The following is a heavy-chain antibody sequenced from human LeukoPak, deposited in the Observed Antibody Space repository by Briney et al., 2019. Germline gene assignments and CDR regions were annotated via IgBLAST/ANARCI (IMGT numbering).Heavy chain of an antibody. CDR3: AKDRWPHPPDPGYYYMDV. CDR1: GYTFTGYY. D-gene: IGHD4-23*01. V-gene: IGHV1-2*02. J-gene: IGHJ6*03. Sequence: ASVKVSCKASGYTFTGYYMHWVRQAPGQGLEWMGWINPNSGGTNYAQKFQGRVTMTRDTSISTAYMELSRLRSDDTAVYYCAKDRWPHPPDPGYYYMDVWGKGTTVTVSS. CDR2: INPNSGGT.